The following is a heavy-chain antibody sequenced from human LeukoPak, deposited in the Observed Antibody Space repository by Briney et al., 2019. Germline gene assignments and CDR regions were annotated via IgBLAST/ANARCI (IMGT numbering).Heavy chain of an antibody. CDR1: GGSFSSYY. Sequence: SETLSLTCAVYGGSFSSYYWSWIRQPPGKGLEWIGYIYYSGSTNYNPSLKSRVTISVDTSKNQFSLKLSSVTAADTAVYYCARIRRVYSSNTPAYYFDYWGQGTLVTVSS. V-gene: IGHV4-59*01. CDR3: ARIRRVYSSNTPAYYFDY. CDR2: IYYSGST. J-gene: IGHJ4*02. D-gene: IGHD6-13*01.